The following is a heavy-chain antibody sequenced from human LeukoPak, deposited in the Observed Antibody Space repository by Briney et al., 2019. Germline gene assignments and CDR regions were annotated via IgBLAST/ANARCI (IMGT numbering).Heavy chain of an antibody. CDR3: ARDRGHYLDY. J-gene: IGHJ4*03. CDR2: IPYDGSNY. Sequence: PGGSLRLSCAASGLTFNSYAITWVRQAPGKGLEWVAVIPYDGSNYYNAASVKRRFTTSRDTTKHTPYLQINSPRAEDTALYYCARDRGHYLDYWGQGTLVTVSS. D-gene: IGHD3-10*01. CDR1: GLTFNSYA. V-gene: IGHV3-30-3*01.